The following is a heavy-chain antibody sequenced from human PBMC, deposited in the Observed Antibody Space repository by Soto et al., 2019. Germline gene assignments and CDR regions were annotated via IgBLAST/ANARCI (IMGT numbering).Heavy chain of an antibody. CDR1: GYTFTSFG. Sequence: GASVKVSCKASGYTFTSFGINWVRQAPGQGLEWMGWISAYNGDTNYAQKLQGRVTVTTDTSTTTAYMELRSLRSDDTAVYYCARPVDYYYYDMDVWGQGXTVT. V-gene: IGHV1-18*01. CDR2: ISAYNGDT. CDR3: ARPVDYYYYDMDV. J-gene: IGHJ6*02.